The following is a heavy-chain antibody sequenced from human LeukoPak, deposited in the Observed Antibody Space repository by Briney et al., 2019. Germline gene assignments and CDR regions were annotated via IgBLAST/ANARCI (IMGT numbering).Heavy chain of an antibody. CDR1: GGSISGTLYY. J-gene: IGHJ6*02. CDR2: INHSEST. D-gene: IGHD2-15*01. Sequence: SETLSLTCTVSGGSISGTLYYWGWIRQPPGKGLEWIGEINHSESTNYNPSLKSRVTISVDTSKNQFSLKLSSVTAADTAVYYCARGRAPGYCSGGSCYRAPYYYGMDVWGQGTTVTVSS. CDR3: ARGRAPGYCSGGSCYRAPYYYGMDV. V-gene: IGHV4-39*07.